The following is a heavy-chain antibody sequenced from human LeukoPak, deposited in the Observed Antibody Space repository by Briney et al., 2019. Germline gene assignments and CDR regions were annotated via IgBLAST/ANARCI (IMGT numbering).Heavy chain of an antibody. V-gene: IGHV3-30*04. D-gene: IGHD5-18*01. J-gene: IGHJ4*02. CDR3: VSGAGGGYSYGYFDY. CDR2: ISHDGRHK. CDR1: GLSFGTYA. Sequence: PGRSLRLSCAASGLSFGTYAMHWVRQTPAKGLEWVAVISHDGRHKFYSDSVKGRFTISRDNSKTMVSLQTNSLRLGDTAVYYCVSGAGGGYSYGYFDYWGQGTLVTVSS.